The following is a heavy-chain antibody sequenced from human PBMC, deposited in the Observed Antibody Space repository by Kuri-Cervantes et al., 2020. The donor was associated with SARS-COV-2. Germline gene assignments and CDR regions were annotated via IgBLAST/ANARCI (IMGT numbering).Heavy chain of an antibody. Sequence: LSLTCAASGFTFSSYAMHWVRQAPGKGLEWVAVISYDGSNKYYADSVKGRFTISRDNSKNTLYLQMNSLRAEDTAVYYCAREGLGYGGTDAFDFWGQGTMVTVSS. J-gene: IGHJ3*01. V-gene: IGHV3-30-3*01. CDR1: GFTFSSYA. CDR3: AREGLGYGGTDAFDF. D-gene: IGHD4-23*01. CDR2: ISYDGSNK.